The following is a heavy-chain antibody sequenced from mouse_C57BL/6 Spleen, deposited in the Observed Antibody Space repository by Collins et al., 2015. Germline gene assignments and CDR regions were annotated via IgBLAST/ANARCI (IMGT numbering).Heavy chain of an antibody. CDR3: ARRRGYFDY. V-gene: IGHV8-12*01. Sequence: QVTLKESGPGILQPSQTLSLTCSFSGFSLSTSGMGVSWIRQPSGKGLEWLAHIYWDDDKRYNPSLKSRLTISKDTSSNQVFLKITSVDTADTATYYCARRRGYFDYWGQGTTLTVSS. CDR2: IYWDDDK. CDR1: GFSLSTSGMG. J-gene: IGHJ2*01.